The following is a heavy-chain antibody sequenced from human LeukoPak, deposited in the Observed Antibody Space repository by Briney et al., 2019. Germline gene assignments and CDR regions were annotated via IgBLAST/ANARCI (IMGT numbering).Heavy chain of an antibody. CDR3: ARAVWEPPSLWWFDP. CDR1: GFTFSSYN. CDR2: ISSSRRTI. Sequence: HPGGSLRLSCAASGFTFSSYNINWVRQAPGKGLEWVSYISSSRRTISYADSVKGRFTISRDNAKNSLYLQMNSLRAEDTAVYYCARAVWEPPSLWWFDPWGQGTLVTVSS. V-gene: IGHV3-48*01. D-gene: IGHD1-14*01. J-gene: IGHJ5*02.